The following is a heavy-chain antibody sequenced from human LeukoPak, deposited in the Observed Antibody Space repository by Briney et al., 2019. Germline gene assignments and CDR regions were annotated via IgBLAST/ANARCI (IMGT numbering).Heavy chain of an antibody. CDR3: ARTDIVATMPIDY. J-gene: IGHJ4*02. V-gene: IGHV3-21*01. CDR1: GFTFSSYS. Sequence: GGSLRLSCAASGFTFSSYSMNWVRQAPGKGLEWASFISSSSSYIYYADSVKGRFTISRDNAKNSLYLQMNSLRVEDTAVCYCARTDIVATMPIDYWGQGTLVTVSS. D-gene: IGHD5-12*01. CDR2: ISSSSSYI.